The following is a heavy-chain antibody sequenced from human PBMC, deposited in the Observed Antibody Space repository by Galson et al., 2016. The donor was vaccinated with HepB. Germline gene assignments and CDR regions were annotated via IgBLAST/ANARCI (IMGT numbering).Heavy chain of an antibody. D-gene: IGHD6-13*01. CDR2: IRNNAYGGTT. CDR1: GFTFGDYA. Sequence: SLRLSCAASGFTFGDYAMSWFRQAPGKGLEWVGFIRNNAYGGTTEYAASVKGRFTISRDDSKSIAYVQMNSLKTEDTAVYYCARDRAAAVTVGRDYYYGMDVWGQGTTVTVSS. V-gene: IGHV3-49*03. J-gene: IGHJ6*02. CDR3: ARDRAAAVTVGRDYYYGMDV.